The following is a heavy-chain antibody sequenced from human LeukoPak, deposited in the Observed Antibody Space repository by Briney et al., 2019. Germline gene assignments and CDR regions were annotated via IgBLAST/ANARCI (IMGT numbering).Heavy chain of an antibody. J-gene: IGHJ4*02. D-gene: IGHD6-19*01. CDR1: DDSITMYY. V-gene: IGHV4-59*01. CDR3: ARGRLARSPYFDY. CDR2: VDHTGST. Sequence: SETLSLTCTVSDDSITMYYWTWIRQPPGKGREWIGYVDHTGSTKFNPSLNGRVSISRDTSNKFFSLRLGSVTAADKAVYYCARGRLARSPYFDYWGQGTLVTVSS.